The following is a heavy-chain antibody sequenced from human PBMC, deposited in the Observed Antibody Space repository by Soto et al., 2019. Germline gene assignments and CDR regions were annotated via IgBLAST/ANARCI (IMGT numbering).Heavy chain of an antibody. D-gene: IGHD6-19*01. V-gene: IGHV3-30*18. CDR3: AKGGRQWLVTSDFNY. CDR1: GFTFSNYG. CDR2: ISYEGSNK. Sequence: SLRLSCAVSGFTFSNYGMNWVRQAPGKGLEWVAVISYEGSNKYYADSVKGRFTISRDSSKNTVSLEMTSLRAEDTAVYYCAKGGRQWLVTSDFNYWGQGARVTVSS. J-gene: IGHJ4*02.